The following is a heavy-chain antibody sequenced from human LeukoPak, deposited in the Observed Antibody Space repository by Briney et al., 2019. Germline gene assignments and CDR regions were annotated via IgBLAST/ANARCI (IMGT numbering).Heavy chain of an antibody. CDR2: IISTYGAS. Sequence: ASVKVSCKASGDAVRKYAIGWVRQAPGQGLEWIGGIISTYGASNSAQKFQGRVTLTTDESANTAYMELRSLRSEDTAVYYCARGAPSYSGTRSPKLDYWGQGILVTVSS. V-gene: IGHV1-69*05. J-gene: IGHJ4*02. CDR1: GDAVRKYA. CDR3: ARGAPSYSGTRSPKLDY. D-gene: IGHD1-1*01.